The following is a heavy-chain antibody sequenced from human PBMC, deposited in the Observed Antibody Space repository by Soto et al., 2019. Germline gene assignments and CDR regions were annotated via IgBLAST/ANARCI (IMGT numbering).Heavy chain of an antibody. J-gene: IGHJ4*02. Sequence: PSETLSLTCAVYGGSFSGYYWSWIRQPPGKGLEWIGEINHSGSTNYNPSLKSRVTISVDTSKNQFSLKLSSVTAADTAVYYCAREDYDFWSGYFFPPDYWGQGTLVTVSS. V-gene: IGHV4-34*01. CDR3: AREDYDFWSGYFFPPDY. D-gene: IGHD3-3*01. CDR2: INHSGST. CDR1: GGSFSGYY.